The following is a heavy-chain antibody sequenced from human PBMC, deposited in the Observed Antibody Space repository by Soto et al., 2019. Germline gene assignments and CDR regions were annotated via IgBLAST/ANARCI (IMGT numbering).Heavy chain of an antibody. J-gene: IGHJ4*02. CDR3: VSYVETARAY. V-gene: IGHV1-3*01. CDR2: INAGNGNT. Sequence: GASVKVSCKASGYTFTGFSLHWVRQAPGQRLEWMGWINAGNGNTKYSQKFQGRVAITRDTSASTAYMELSSLRSEDTAMYYCVSYVETARAYWGQGTLVTVS. CDR1: GYTFTGFS. D-gene: IGHD5-18*01.